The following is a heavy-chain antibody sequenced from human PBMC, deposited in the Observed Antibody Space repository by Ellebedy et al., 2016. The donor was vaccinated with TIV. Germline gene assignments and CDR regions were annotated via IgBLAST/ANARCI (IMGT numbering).Heavy chain of an antibody. J-gene: IGHJ6*02. CDR2: INPGGGGT. D-gene: IGHD3-16*02. CDR1: GYTFSIYD. V-gene: IGHV1-46*01. CDR3: ARAPLSGVFYGMDV. Sequence: AASVKVSCKASGYTFSIYDINWVRQDTGQGLEWMGIINPGGGGTSYAQKFQGRVTMTRDTSTSTVYMELSSLSSEDTALYYCARAPLSGVFYGMDVWGQGTTVTVSS.